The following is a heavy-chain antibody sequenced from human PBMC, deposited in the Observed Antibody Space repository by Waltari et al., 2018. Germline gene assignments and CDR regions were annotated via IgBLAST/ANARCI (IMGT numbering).Heavy chain of an antibody. CDR1: GFTFSSYA. CDR3: AKDLWLPHDY. D-gene: IGHD5-12*01. J-gene: IGHJ4*02. V-gene: IGHV3-23*01. CDR2: ISNSGGTT. Sequence: EVQLLDSGGGLVQPGGSLRLSCAASGFTFSSYAMGWVRQAPGKGLEWVSDISNSGGTTYYADSVKGRFTISRDNSKNTMYLQMNSLRVEDTAVYYCAKDLWLPHDYWGQGTLVTVSS.